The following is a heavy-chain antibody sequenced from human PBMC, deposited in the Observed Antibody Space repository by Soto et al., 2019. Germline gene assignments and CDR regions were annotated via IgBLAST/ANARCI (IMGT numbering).Heavy chain of an antibody. CDR2: ISGDSGHI. D-gene: IGHD3-3*01. Sequence: PGGSLRLSCAASGFTFSDYSMNWVRQAPGKGLEWVSSISGDSGHIYYADSLKGRFTISRDNAKNSLYLQMNSLRAEDTAVYYCARVRITIFGVAKDYYGMDVWGQGTKVTVSS. CDR1: GFTFSDYS. J-gene: IGHJ6*02. CDR3: ARVRITIFGVAKDYYGMDV. V-gene: IGHV3-21*04.